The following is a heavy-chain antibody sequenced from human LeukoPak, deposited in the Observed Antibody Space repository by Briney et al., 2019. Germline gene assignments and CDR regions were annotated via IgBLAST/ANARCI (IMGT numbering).Heavy chain of an antibody. CDR2: INSDGSST. Sequence: PGGSLRLSCAASGFTFSSYEMNWVRQAPGKGLEWVSRINSDGSSTSYADSVKGRFTISRDNAKNTLYPQMNSLRAEDTAVYYCARVGYHDSSGYDYWGQGTLVTVSS. V-gene: IGHV3-74*01. CDR1: GFTFSSYE. J-gene: IGHJ4*02. D-gene: IGHD3-22*01. CDR3: ARVGYHDSSGYDY.